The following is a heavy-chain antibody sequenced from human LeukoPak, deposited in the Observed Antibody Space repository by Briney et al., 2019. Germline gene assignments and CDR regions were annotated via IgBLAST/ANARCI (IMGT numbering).Heavy chain of an antibody. CDR2: IYPTDIT. D-gene: IGHD5-12*01. V-gene: IGHV4-4*07. CDR1: GGSISNSY. CDR3: ARVEYRGSGRYGYKGDY. Sequence: SETLSLTCTVSGGSISNSYWSWIRQPAGKGLEWIGRIYPTDITTYNPSLQSRVTISLDTSKNQFSLSLKSVTAADTAVYFCARVEYRGSGRYGYKGDYWGQGILVSVSS. J-gene: IGHJ4*02.